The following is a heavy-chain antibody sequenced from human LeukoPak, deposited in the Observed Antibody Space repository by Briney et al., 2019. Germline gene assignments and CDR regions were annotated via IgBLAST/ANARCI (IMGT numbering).Heavy chain of an antibody. V-gene: IGHV3-48*01. CDR1: GFTFSSYE. Sequence: PGGSLRLSCAASGFTFSSYEMNWVRQAPGKGLEWVSYISSSSSTIYYADSVKGRFTISRDNAKNSLYLQMNSLRAEDTAVYYCARRYGSGSSDYWGQGTLVTVSS. CDR3: ARRYGSGSSDY. CDR2: ISSSSSTI. D-gene: IGHD3-10*01. J-gene: IGHJ4*02.